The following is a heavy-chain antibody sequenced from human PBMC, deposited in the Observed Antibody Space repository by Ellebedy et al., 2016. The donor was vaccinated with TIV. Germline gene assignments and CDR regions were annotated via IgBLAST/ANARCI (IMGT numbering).Heavy chain of an antibody. D-gene: IGHD4-17*01. CDR2: INHSGST. Sequence: SETLSLTCAVYGGSFSGYYWSWIRQPPGKGLEWIGEINHSGSTNYNPSLKSRVTVSVDTSKNQFSLKLSSLTAADTAVYYCASRKILRRVFDYWGQGTLVTVSS. CDR3: ASRKILRRVFDY. V-gene: IGHV4-34*01. J-gene: IGHJ4*02. CDR1: GGSFSGYY.